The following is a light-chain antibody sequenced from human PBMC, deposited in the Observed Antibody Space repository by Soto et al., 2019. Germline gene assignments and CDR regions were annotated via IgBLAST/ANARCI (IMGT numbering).Light chain of an antibody. J-gene: IGKJ2*01. CDR2: GAS. CDR3: QQYHNWPRT. V-gene: IGKV3-15*01. Sequence: EIVMTQSPATLSVSPGERATLSCRASQSVSSNLAWYQQKPGQAPRLLIYGASTRATGIPARFSGSGSGTELTLTISSLQSEDFAVYYCQQYHNWPRTFGQGTKLEIK. CDR1: QSVSSN.